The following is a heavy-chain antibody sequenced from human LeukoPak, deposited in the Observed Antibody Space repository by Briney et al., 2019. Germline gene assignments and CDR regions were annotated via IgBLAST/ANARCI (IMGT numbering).Heavy chain of an antibody. D-gene: IGHD5-12*01. J-gene: IGHJ4*02. CDR3: ARVLATAFDY. CDR2: NRSSGSTI. V-gene: IGHV3-48*03. CDR1: GFTFSSYE. Sequence: GGSLRLSCAASGFTFSSYEMNWVRQAPGKGLELVSYNRSSGSTIYYADSGKGRFTISRDNAKNSLYLQMNSLRAEDTAVYYCARVLATAFDYWGQGTLVTVSS.